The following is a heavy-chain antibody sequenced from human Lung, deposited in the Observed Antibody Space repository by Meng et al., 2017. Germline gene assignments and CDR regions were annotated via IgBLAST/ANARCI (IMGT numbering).Heavy chain of an antibody. V-gene: IGHV4-34*01. CDR3: ARGPTTMAHDFDY. Sequence: QGQLQQWGAGLLKPSETLSLTCVVSGGSFSDYYWSWIRQPPGKGLEWIGEINHSGSTNYNPSLESRATISVDTSQNNLSLKLSSVTAADSAVYYCARGPTTMAHDFDYWGQRTLVTVSS. D-gene: IGHD4-11*01. CDR1: GGSFSDYY. CDR2: INHSGST. J-gene: IGHJ4*02.